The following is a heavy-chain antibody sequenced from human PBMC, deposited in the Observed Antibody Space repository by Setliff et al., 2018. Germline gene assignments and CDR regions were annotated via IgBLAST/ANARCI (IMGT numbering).Heavy chain of an antibody. J-gene: IGHJ4*02. V-gene: IGHV4-34*01. CDR2: INHRGST. Sequence: SETLSLTCATYGGTFSDYHWTWIRQSPEKGLEWIGEINHRGSTNYNPSLKSRVTISIDTSRDQFSLKLISMIAADTAVYYCARGRNIAARLLDSWGQGTLVTVSS. D-gene: IGHD6-6*01. CDR1: GGTFSDYH. CDR3: ARGRNIAARLLDS.